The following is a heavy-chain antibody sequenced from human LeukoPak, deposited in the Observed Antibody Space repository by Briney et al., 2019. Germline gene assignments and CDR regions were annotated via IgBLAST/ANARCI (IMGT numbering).Heavy chain of an antibody. CDR3: ARGGSALNWFDP. V-gene: IGHV3-21*01. CDR1: GFTLSSYS. J-gene: IGHJ5*02. Sequence: GGSLRLSCAASGFTLSSYSMNWVRQAPGKGLEWVASISSSSSYIYYADSVKGRFTISRDNAKNSLYLQMNSLRAEDTAVYYCARGGSALNWFDPWGQGTLVTVSS. CDR2: ISSSSSYI. D-gene: IGHD2-15*01.